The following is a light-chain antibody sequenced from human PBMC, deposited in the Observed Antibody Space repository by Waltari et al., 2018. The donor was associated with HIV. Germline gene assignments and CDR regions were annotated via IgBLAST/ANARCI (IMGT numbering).Light chain of an antibody. CDR3: QQYYSTPRT. J-gene: IGKJ1*01. CDR1: QSVLDSSNNKNY. CDR2: WAS. V-gene: IGKV4-1*01. Sequence: DIVMTQSPDALAVSLGERATIPCTSSQSVLDSSNNKNYLAWYQQKPGQPPKLLIYWASTRESGVPDRFSGSGSGTDFTLTISSLQAEDVAVYYCQQYYSTPRTFGQGTKVEIK.